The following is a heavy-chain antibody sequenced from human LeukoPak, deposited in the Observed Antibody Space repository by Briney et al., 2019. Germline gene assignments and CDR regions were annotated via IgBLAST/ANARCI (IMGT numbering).Heavy chain of an antibody. J-gene: IGHJ4*02. CDR3: ARAEPYSGYEIDY. CDR1: GFTFSSYG. CDR2: IWYDGSNK. V-gene: IGHV3-33*01. D-gene: IGHD5-12*01. Sequence: GGSLRLSCAASGFTFSSYGMHWVRQAPGKGLEWVAVIWYDGSNKYYADSVKGRFTISRDNSKNTLYLQMNSLRAEDTAVYYCARAEPYSGYEIDYWGQGTLVTVSS.